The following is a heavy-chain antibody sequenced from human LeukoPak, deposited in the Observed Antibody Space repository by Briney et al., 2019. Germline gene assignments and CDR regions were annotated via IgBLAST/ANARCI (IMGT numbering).Heavy chain of an antibody. V-gene: IGHV3-21*01. CDR1: GFTISSYS. Sequence: PGGSQRLSCAASGFTISSYSMNWVRQAPGKGLEWVSSISSSSSYIYYADSVKGRFTISRDNAKNSLYLQMNSLRAEDTAVYYCASIPRYGGNSCWGQGTLVTVSS. CDR3: ASIPRYGGNSC. J-gene: IGHJ4*02. D-gene: IGHD4-23*01. CDR2: ISSSSSYI.